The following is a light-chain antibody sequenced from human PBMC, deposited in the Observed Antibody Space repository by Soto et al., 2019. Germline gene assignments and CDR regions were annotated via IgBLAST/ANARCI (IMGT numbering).Light chain of an antibody. CDR1: QSISSW. CDR2: KAS. V-gene: IGKV1-5*03. J-gene: IGKJ1*01. CDR3: QQYNSYWT. Sequence: QSTQTPYTLSASVGDRVTIPFRASQSISSWLAWYQQKPGKAPKLLIYKASSLESGVPSRFSGSGSGTEFTLTISSLQPDDFATYYCQQYNSYWTFGQGTKVDI.